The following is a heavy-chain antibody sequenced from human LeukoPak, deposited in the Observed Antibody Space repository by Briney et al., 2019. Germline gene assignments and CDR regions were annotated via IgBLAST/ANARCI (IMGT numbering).Heavy chain of an antibody. CDR3: ARGEYSSSWYEVPDH. CDR1: GYTFTGYY. CDR2: INPNSGGT. Sequence: ASVKVSCKASGYTFTGYYMHWVRQAPGQGLEWMGWINPNSGGTNYAQKFQGRVTMTRDTSISTAYMELSRLRSDDTAVYYCARGEYSSSWYEVPDHWGQGTLVTVSS. V-gene: IGHV1-2*02. D-gene: IGHD6-13*01. J-gene: IGHJ5*02.